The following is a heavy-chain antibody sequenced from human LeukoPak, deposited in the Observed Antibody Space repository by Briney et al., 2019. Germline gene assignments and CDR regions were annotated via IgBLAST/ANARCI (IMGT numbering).Heavy chain of an antibody. CDR3: ARGLYSSGAGYYFDY. D-gene: IGHD6-19*01. J-gene: IGHJ4*02. Sequence: SETLSLTCTVSGGSISSYYWSWIRQPPGKGLEWIGYIYYSGSTNYNPSLKSRVTISVDTSKNQFSLKLSSVTAADTAVYYCARGLYSSGAGYYFDYWGQGTLVTVSS. V-gene: IGHV4-59*01. CDR2: IYYSGST. CDR1: GGSISSYY.